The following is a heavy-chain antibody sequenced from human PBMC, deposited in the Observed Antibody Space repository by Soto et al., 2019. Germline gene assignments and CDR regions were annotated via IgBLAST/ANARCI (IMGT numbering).Heavy chain of an antibody. CDR2: IYYSGST. V-gene: IGHV4-4*02. J-gene: IGHJ4*02. CDR3: ARRYGYSFDY. Sequence: PSETLSLTCVVSGGSISSTNWWTWVRQPPGKGLEWIGYIYYSGSTNYNPSLKSRVTISVDTSKNQFSLKLSSVTAADTAVYYCARRYGYSFDYWGQGTLVTVSS. CDR1: GGSISSTNW. D-gene: IGHD1-1*01.